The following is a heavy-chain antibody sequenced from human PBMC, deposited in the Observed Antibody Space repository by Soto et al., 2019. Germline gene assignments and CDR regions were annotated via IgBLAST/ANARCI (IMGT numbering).Heavy chain of an antibody. J-gene: IGHJ4*02. Sequence: QLQLQESGSGLVKPSQNLSLTCAVSGGSISSGGYSWSWIRQPPGKGLAWIGYIYHSGSTYYTPSLTSGVTLSVDGTTNQFYLKLRSVTAADTAVYYCAGYVYYYDSSGYSPRWWGQGPLFTVSS. CDR1: GGSISSGGYS. V-gene: IGHV4-30-2*01. CDR3: AGYVYYYDSSGYSPRW. CDR2: IYHSGST. D-gene: IGHD3-22*01.